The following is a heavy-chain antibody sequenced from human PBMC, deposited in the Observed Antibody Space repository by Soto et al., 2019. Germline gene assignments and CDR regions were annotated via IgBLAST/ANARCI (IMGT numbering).Heavy chain of an antibody. CDR3: ARPLTGDHLYFDY. CDR1: GSSISSSSYY. V-gene: IGHV4-39*01. CDR2: IYYSGST. Sequence: QLQLQESGPGLVKPSETLSLTCTVSGSSISSSSYYWGWIRQPPGKGLEWIGSIYYSGSTYYNPSLKSRVTISVDTSKNQFSLKLSSVTAADTAVYYCARPLTGDHLYFDYWGQGTLVTVSS. J-gene: IGHJ4*02. D-gene: IGHD7-27*01.